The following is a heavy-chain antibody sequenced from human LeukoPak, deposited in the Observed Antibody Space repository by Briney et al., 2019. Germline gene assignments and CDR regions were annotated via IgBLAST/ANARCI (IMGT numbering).Heavy chain of an antibody. V-gene: IGHV3-48*01. CDR1: GFTFSTHG. CDR3: ARDLVGLDY. CDR2: ISSDSNTI. D-gene: IGHD3/OR15-3a*01. Sequence: GGSLRLSCAASGFTFSTHGMIWVRQAPGKGLEWVSYISSDSNTIQYADSVRGRFTISRHNAKNSLFLQMYSLRPEDTAVYYCARDLVGLDYWGQGTLVTVSS. J-gene: IGHJ4*02.